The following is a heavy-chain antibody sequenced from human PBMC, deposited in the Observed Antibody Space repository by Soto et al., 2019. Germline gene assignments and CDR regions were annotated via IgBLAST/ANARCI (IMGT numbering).Heavy chain of an antibody. CDR2: IIPIFGTA. CDR3: ARDVVVAAAATGGMDV. V-gene: IGHV1-69*12. D-gene: IGHD6-13*01. CDR1: GGTFSSYA. J-gene: IGHJ6*02. Sequence: QVQMVKSGAEVKKPGSSVKVSCKASGGTFSSYAISWVRQAPGQGLEWMGGIIPIFGTANYAQKFQGRVTITADESTSTAYMELSSLRSEDTAVYYCARDVVVAAAATGGMDVWGQGTTVTVSS.